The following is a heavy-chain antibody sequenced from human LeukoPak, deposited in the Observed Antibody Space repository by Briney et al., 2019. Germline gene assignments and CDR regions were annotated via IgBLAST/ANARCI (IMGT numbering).Heavy chain of an antibody. CDR2: IIPIFGTA. CDR1: GDTFTTYA. D-gene: IGHD3-10*01. V-gene: IGHV1-69*06. Sequence: SVKVSCKTSGDTFTTYAIIWVRQAPGQGLEWMGGIIPIFGTANYAQKFQGRVTITADKSTSTAYMELSSLRSEDTAVYYCACSFMVRGVFFDYWGQGTLVTVSS. CDR3: ACSFMVRGVFFDY. J-gene: IGHJ4*02.